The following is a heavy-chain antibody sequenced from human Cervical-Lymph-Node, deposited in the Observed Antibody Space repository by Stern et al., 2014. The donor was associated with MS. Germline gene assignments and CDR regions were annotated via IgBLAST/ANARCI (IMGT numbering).Heavy chain of an antibody. CDR2: ISAYNGNT. CDR1: GYTFTSYG. V-gene: IGHV1-18*01. Sequence: QLVQSGAEVKKPGASVKVSCKASGYTFTSYGISWVRQAPGQGLEWMGWISAYNGNTNYAQKLQGRVTMTTDTSTSTAYMELRSLRSDDTAVYYCARVLGGASAAAGLNWFDPWGQGTLVTVSS. J-gene: IGHJ5*02. D-gene: IGHD6-13*01. CDR3: ARVLGGASAAAGLNWFDP.